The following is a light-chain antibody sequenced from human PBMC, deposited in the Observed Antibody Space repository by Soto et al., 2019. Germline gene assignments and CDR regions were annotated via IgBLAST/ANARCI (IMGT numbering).Light chain of an antibody. J-gene: IGLJ1*01. V-gene: IGLV1-44*01. CDR1: SSNIGSNT. CDR2: STS. Sequence: GLTHPPSASGTPCQIVAISCSGSSSNIGSNTVTWYQQLPGTAPKLLIYSTSQRSSGVPGRFSGSKSGASASLSISGLQSEDEADYYCAAWDDRLDVYVFGTGTKVTVL. CDR3: AAWDDRLDVYV.